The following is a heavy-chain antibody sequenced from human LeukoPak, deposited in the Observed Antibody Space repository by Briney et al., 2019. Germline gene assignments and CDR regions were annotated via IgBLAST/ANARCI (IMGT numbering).Heavy chain of an antibody. CDR3: ARQISDYYYYYMDV. V-gene: IGHV4-59*08. Sequence: SETLSLTCTVSGGSISSYYWSWIRQPPGKGLEWIGYIYYSGSTNYNPSLKSRVTIFEDASKNQFSLMLTSVTAADTAVYYCARQISDYYYYYMDVWGKGTTVTVSS. CDR1: GGSISSYY. D-gene: IGHD3-10*01. J-gene: IGHJ6*03. CDR2: IYYSGST.